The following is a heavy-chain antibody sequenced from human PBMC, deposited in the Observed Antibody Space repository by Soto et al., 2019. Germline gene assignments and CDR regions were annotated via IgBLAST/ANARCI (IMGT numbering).Heavy chain of an antibody. CDR3: AGSGSYRYYGMDV. CDR1: GFTFSSYW. D-gene: IGHD3-10*01. V-gene: IGHV3-74*01. CDR2: INSDGSST. J-gene: IGHJ6*02. Sequence: EVQLVESGGGLVQPGGSLRLSCAASGFTFSSYWMHWVRQAPGKGLVWVSRINSDGSSTSYADSVKGRFTISRDNAKNTLYLQMNSLRAEDTAVHYCAGSGSYRYYGMDVWGQGTTVTVSS.